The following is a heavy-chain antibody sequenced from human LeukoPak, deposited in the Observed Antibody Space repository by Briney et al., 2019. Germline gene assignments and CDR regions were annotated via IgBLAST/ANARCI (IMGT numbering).Heavy chain of an antibody. D-gene: IGHD3-22*01. CDR2: LYTGGDT. CDR3: AKGSYYDSSGSFYFDY. J-gene: IGHJ4*02. Sequence: GGSLRLSCAVSGFTVSAHYMSWVRQAPGKGLECVSFLYTGGDTYYADSVKGRFTISRDNSKNTLYVQVNSLGTEDTAAYHCAKGSYYDSSGSFYFDYWGQGTLVTVSS. V-gene: IGHV3-53*01. CDR1: GFTVSAHY.